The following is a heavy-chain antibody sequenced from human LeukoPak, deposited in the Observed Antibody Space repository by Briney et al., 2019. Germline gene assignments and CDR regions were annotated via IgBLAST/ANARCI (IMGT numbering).Heavy chain of an antibody. CDR1: GFTFSSYS. V-gene: IGHV3-21*01. CDR2: ISSSSSYI. J-gene: IGHJ4*02. Sequence: GGSLRLSCAASGFTFSSYSMNWVRQAPGKGLEWVSSISSSSSYIYYADSVKGRFTISRDNAKNSLYLQMISLRAEDTAVYYCASVMVRGVVDYWGQGTLVTVSS. CDR3: ASVMVRGVVDY. D-gene: IGHD3-10*01.